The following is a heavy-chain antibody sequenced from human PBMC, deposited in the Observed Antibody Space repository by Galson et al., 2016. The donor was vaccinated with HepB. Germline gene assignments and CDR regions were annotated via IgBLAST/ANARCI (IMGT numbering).Heavy chain of an antibody. CDR1: GLTFSSYW. Sequence: SLRLSCADSGLTFSSYWMSWVRQAPGKGLEWVANIKEDGSEQYYVDAVEGRFTISRDNAKNSLYLQMNSLRDDDTAVYYCARDPGGKFSDGSIDYWGQGTLVTVSS. D-gene: IGHD5-24*01. CDR3: ARDPGGKFSDGSIDY. J-gene: IGHJ4*02. CDR2: IKEDGSEQ. V-gene: IGHV3-7*01.